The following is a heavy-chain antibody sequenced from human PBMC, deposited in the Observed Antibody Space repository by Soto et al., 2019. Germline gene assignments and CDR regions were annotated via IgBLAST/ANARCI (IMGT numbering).Heavy chain of an antibody. J-gene: IGHJ6*02. V-gene: IGHV2-5*02. Sequence: QITLKESGPTLVKPTQTLTLTCTFSGFSLSTIGVGVGWIRQPPGKALEWLALIYWDDDKRYSPSLKSRLTDTKDTSKTQVVLTMTNMDPVDTATYYCVQSRCGGDCLQSYSSHSYYGLDVWGQGTTVTVSS. D-gene: IGHD2-21*02. CDR2: IYWDDDK. CDR3: VQSRCGGDCLQSYSSHSYYGLDV. CDR1: GFSLSTIGVG.